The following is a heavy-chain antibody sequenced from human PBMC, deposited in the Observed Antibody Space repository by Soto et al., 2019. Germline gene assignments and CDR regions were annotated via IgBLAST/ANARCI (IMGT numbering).Heavy chain of an antibody. D-gene: IGHD1-1*01. CDR1: GFSLITSVLG. J-gene: IGHJ3*02. Sequence: QITLKESGPTLVTPTQTLTLTRTFSGFSLITSVLGVGWIRQPPGKALEWRGIIYWYDDKPDSPSMRSRFTIHKDTSKNKALLTMYHKNYGDTATDSGAQAYKNDCVQDGFDIWGQGTMVTVSS. CDR2: IYWYDDK. CDR3: AQAYKNDCVQDGFDI. V-gene: IGHV2-5*01.